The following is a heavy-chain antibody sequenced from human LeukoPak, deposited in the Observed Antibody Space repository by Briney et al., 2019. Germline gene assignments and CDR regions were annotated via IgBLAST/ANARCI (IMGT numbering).Heavy chain of an antibody. Sequence: SETLSLTCAAYGGSFSGYYWSWIRQPPGKGLEWIGEIVHSGNTKYNPSLKSRVTISVDTSKNQFSLNLTSVTAADTAVYYCARFGSSTWYKGAFDIWGQGTMVTVAS. CDR3: ARFGSSTWYKGAFDI. CDR2: IVHSGNT. V-gene: IGHV4-34*12. J-gene: IGHJ3*02. CDR1: GGSFSGYY. D-gene: IGHD6-13*01.